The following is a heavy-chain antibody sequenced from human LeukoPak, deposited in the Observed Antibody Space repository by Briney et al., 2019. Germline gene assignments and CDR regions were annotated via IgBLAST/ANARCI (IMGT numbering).Heavy chain of an antibody. CDR2: ISGSGGST. Sequence: GGSLRLSCAASGFTFSSYAMSWVRQAPGKGLEWVSAISGSGGSTYYADSVKGRFTISRDNSKNTLYLQMNSLRGEDTAVYYCAKDVMNSGSWGDYWGQGTLVTVSS. CDR3: AKDVMNSGSWGDY. V-gene: IGHV3-23*01. CDR1: GFTFSSYA. J-gene: IGHJ4*02. D-gene: IGHD1-26*01.